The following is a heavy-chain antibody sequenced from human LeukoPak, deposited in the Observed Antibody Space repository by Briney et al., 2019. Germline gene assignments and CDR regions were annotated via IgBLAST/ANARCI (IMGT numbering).Heavy chain of an antibody. CDR2: IYYSGST. Sequence: PSETLSLTCTVSGGSISSSSYYWGWIRQPPGKGLEWIGSIYYSGSTYYNPSLKSRVTISVDTSKNQFSLKLSSVTAADTAVYYCASEAKYYYPLWYFDLWGRGTLVTVSS. D-gene: IGHD3-22*01. V-gene: IGHV4-39*07. J-gene: IGHJ2*01. CDR3: ASEAKYYYPLWYFDL. CDR1: GGSISSSSYY.